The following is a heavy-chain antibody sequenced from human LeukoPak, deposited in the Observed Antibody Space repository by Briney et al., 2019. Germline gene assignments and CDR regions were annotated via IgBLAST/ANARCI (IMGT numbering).Heavy chain of an antibody. D-gene: IGHD6-19*01. CDR3: AKATQWLACDY. CDR1: GGSISNHY. J-gene: IGHJ4*02. Sequence: PSETLSLTCTVSGGSISNHYWSWVRQPPGKGLEWIGNIYNSGITNYNPSLKSRVTISEDTSKNQFSLKLSSVTAADTAVYYCAKATQWLACDYWGQGTLVTVSS. CDR2: IYNSGIT. V-gene: IGHV4-59*11.